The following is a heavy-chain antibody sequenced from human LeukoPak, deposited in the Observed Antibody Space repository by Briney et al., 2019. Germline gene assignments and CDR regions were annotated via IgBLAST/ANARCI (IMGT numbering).Heavy chain of an antibody. CDR2: ISGDGART. Sequence: GGSLRLSCAASGFTFSMYGMSWVRQAPGKGLEWVSNISGDGARTYYADSVKGRFTMSRDNSKNTLYLQMNSLRAEDAAVYYCAKFIGTYYYGSGDAFDIWGQGTMVTVSS. D-gene: IGHD3-10*01. CDR3: AKFIGTYYYGSGDAFDI. V-gene: IGHV3-23*01. CDR1: GFTFSMYG. J-gene: IGHJ3*02.